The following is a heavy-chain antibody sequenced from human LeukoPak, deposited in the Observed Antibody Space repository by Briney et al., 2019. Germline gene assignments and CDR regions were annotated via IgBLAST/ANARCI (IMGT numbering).Heavy chain of an antibody. Sequence: GGSLRLSCAASGFTFSSYAMSWVRQAPGKGLEWVSAISGSGGSTYYADSVKGRFTISRDNSKNTLYLQMNSLRAEDTAVYYCAVDDYGDYVGSYWGQGTLVTVSS. J-gene: IGHJ4*02. D-gene: IGHD4-17*01. CDR1: GFTFSSYA. CDR3: AVDDYGDYVGSY. V-gene: IGHV3-23*01. CDR2: ISGSGGST.